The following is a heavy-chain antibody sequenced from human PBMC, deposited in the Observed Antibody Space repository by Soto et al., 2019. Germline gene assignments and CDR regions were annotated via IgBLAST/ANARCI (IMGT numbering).Heavy chain of an antibody. CDR3: AKDRQDHNSVWDPFDI. J-gene: IGHJ3*02. D-gene: IGHD2-21*01. CDR2: IGGGDDT. CDR1: GFTFSDYA. Sequence: SLRLSCAASGFTFSDYAMNWVRQAPGKGLEWVSSIGGGDDTYYADSVKGRFSISRDNSKSTLFLQMNNLRVEDTAIYYCAKDRQDHNSVWDPFDIWGQGTKVTVSS. V-gene: IGHV3-23*01.